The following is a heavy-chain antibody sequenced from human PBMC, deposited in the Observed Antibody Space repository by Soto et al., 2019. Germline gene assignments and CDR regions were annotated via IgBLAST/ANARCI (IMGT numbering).Heavy chain of an antibody. J-gene: IGHJ4*02. CDR2: IFSSGST. D-gene: IGHD4-17*01. V-gene: IGHV4-61*01. Sequence: PSETLSLTCTVSCGSVSSHNYYWSWIRQPPGKEPEWTAYIFSSGSTNYNPSLRSRVTISIDTSKNQFSLKLSSVTAADTAMYYCARGPTMTTDYWGQGTLVTVSS. CDR3: ARGPTMTTDY. CDR1: CGSVSSHNYY.